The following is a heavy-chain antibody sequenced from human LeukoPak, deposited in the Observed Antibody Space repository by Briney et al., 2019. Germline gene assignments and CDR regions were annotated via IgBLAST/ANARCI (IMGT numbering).Heavy chain of an antibody. J-gene: IGHJ6*03. D-gene: IGHD2-15*01. Sequence: PGGSLRLSCAASGFTFSSYAMSWVRQAPGKGLEWVSAISGSGGSTYYADSVKGRFTISRDNSKNTLYLQMNSLRAEDTAVYYCAKGGIGYYYYYMDVWGKGTTVTVSS. V-gene: IGHV3-23*01. CDR2: ISGSGGST. CDR1: GFTFSSYA. CDR3: AKGGIGYYYYYMDV.